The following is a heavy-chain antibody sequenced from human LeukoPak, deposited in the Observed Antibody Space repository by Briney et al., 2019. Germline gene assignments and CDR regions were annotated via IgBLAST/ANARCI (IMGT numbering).Heavy chain of an antibody. Sequence: PGGSLRLSCAASGFTFSDYYMSWVRQAPGKGLEWVANIEEDGSEKYYVDSVKGRFTISRDNAKNSLYLQMNSLRAEDTAVYYCARDRAERWLQLPDYWGQGTLVTVSS. CDR3: ARDRAERWLQLPDY. CDR1: GFTFSDYY. V-gene: IGHV3-7*01. J-gene: IGHJ4*02. D-gene: IGHD5-24*01. CDR2: IEEDGSEK.